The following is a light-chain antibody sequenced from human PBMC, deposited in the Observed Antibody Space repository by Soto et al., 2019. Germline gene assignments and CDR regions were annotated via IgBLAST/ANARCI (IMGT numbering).Light chain of an antibody. CDR3: QQYGSSPNT. V-gene: IGKV3-20*01. CDR1: QSVTSSY. Sequence: ELLLTQSPGTLSLSPGERATLSYRASQSVTSSYLAWYQQKPGQAPRLLIYGASSRATGIPDRFSGSGSGTGFTLTINRLEPEDFAVYYCQQYGSSPNTFGQGTRLEIK. J-gene: IGKJ5*01. CDR2: GAS.